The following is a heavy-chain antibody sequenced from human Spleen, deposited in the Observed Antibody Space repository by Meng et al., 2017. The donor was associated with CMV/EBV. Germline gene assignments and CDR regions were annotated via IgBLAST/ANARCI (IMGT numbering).Heavy chain of an antibody. Sequence: SETLSLTCTVSGGSMTNYYWSWIRQPPGKGLEWIGFIFYSGSTNYNPSLKSRVTISVDTSKNQFSLKLSHVTAADTAVYYCARGSPPPYYYYGMDVWGQGTTVTVSS. V-gene: IGHV4-59*12. CDR2: IFYSGST. J-gene: IGHJ6*02. CDR1: GGSMTNYY. CDR3: ARGSPPPYYYYGMDV.